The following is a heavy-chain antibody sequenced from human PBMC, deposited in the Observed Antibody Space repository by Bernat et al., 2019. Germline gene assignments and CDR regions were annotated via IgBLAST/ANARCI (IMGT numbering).Heavy chain of an antibody. J-gene: IGHJ3*02. CDR1: GFTFSSYG. CDR2: IWYDGSNK. V-gene: IGHV3-33*01. D-gene: IGHD5-24*01. CDR3: AREVDGYHLGAAFDI. Sequence: QVQLVESGGGVVQPGRSLRLSCAASGFTFSSYGMHWVRQAPGKGLEWVAVIWYDGSNKYYADSVKGRFTISRDNSKNTLYLQMNSLRAEDTAVYYCAREVDGYHLGAAFDIWGQGTMVTVSS.